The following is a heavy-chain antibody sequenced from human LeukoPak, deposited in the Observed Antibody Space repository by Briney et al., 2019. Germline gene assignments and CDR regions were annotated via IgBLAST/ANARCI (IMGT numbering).Heavy chain of an antibody. CDR3: GRDMDV. V-gene: IGHV3-7*04. CDR2: INQDGGEK. CDR1: GFTFSTYG. Sequence: GGSLRLSCAASGFTFSTYGMSWVRQAPGKGLEWVANINQDGGEKHYVDSVRGRFTISRDSAKNSLYLQMNSLRADDTAVYYCGRDMDVWGQGPTVTVSS. J-gene: IGHJ6*02.